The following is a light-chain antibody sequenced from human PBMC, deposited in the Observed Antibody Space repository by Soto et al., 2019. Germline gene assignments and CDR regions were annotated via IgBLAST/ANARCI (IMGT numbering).Light chain of an antibody. V-gene: IGKV1-39*01. CDR1: QSISSY. J-gene: IGKJ1*01. CDR3: QQSCSTLT. Sequence: DIQMTQSPSSLSASVGDRVTITCRASQSISSYLNWYQQKPGKAPKLLIYAASSLQSGVPSRFSGSGSGTDFTLTISSLQPEDFATYYCQQSCSTLTFGQGTKVDIK. CDR2: AAS.